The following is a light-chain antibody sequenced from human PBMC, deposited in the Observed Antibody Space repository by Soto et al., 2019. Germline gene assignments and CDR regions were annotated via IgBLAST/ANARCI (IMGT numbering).Light chain of an antibody. Sequence: DIKLTQSPPYLSASVGDRVNLICRASQGISSFLAWYQQKPGRAPKLLVYGASTVERGVPSRFSGSGSGAEFTLTISSLQPEDFATYYCQQVNSYPFTFGPGTRVDIK. CDR3: QQVNSYPFT. CDR2: GAS. V-gene: IGKV1-9*01. CDR1: QGISSF. J-gene: IGKJ3*01.